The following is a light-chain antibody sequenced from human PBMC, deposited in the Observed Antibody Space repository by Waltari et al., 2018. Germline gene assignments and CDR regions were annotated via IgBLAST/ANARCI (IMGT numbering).Light chain of an antibody. CDR3: HQYLTSPRTS. V-gene: IGKV4-1*01. J-gene: IGKJ2*03. Sequence: DVVLTQSPDSLAVSLGERATINCRSSQSLFSSYNGQNYLARYHHIPGQPPKLLLYWASSRDFGVPDRISGGGSATDFSLTISEVQPEDVGIYYCHQYLTSPRTSFGQGTKLEI. CDR2: WAS. CDR1: QSLFSSYNGQNY.